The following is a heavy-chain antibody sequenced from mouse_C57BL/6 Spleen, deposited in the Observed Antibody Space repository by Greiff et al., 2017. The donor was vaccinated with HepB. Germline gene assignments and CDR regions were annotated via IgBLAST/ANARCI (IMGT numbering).Heavy chain of an antibody. J-gene: IGHJ3*01. CDR3: ARRGTTSFAY. Sequence: DVQLVESGGDLVKPGGSLKLSCAASGFTFSSYGMSWVRQTPDKRLEWVATISSGGSYTYYPDSVKGRFTISRDNAKNTLYLQMSSLKSEDTAMYYCARRGTTSFAYWGQGTLVTVSA. D-gene: IGHD1-1*01. CDR1: GFTFSSYG. CDR2: ISSGGSYT. V-gene: IGHV5-6*01.